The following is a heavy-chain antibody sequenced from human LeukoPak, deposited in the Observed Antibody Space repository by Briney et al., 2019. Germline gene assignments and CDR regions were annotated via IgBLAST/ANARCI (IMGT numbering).Heavy chain of an antibody. D-gene: IGHD2-2*01. Sequence: SVKVSCKASGGTFSSYAISWVRQAPGQGLEWMGGIIPIFGTANYAQKFQGRVTITADESTSTAYMELSSLRSEDTAVYYCARAYWSSTSCYVGDLWGQGTLVTVSS. J-gene: IGHJ5*02. V-gene: IGHV1-69*13. CDR1: GGTFSSYA. CDR3: ARAYWSSTSCYVGDL. CDR2: IIPIFGTA.